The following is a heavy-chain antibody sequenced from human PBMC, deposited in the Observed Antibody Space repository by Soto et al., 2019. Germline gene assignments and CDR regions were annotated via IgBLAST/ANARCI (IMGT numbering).Heavy chain of an antibody. CDR3: ARAQSELELPQEFDY. CDR2: ISYDGSNK. Sequence: SGGSLRLSCAASGFTFSSYAMHWVRQAPGKGLEWVAVISYDGSNKYYADSVKGRFTISRDNSKNTLYLQMNSLRAEDTAVYYCARAQSELELPQEFDYWGQGTLVTVSS. D-gene: IGHD1-7*01. J-gene: IGHJ4*02. V-gene: IGHV3-30-3*01. CDR1: GFTFSSYA.